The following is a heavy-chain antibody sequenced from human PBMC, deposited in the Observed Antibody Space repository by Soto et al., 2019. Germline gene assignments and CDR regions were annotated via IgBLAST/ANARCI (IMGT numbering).Heavy chain of an antibody. CDR3: AKDPYSSSWYINYYYGMDV. CDR1: GFTFSSYG. J-gene: IGHJ6*02. CDR2: ISYDGSNT. Sequence: QVQLVESGGGVVQPGRSLRLSCAASGFTFSSYGMHWVRQAPGKGLEWVAVISYDGSNTYYADSVKGRFTISRDNSKNTLYLHMNSLRAEDTAVYYCAKDPYSSSWYINYYYGMDVWGQGTTVTVSS. V-gene: IGHV3-30*18. D-gene: IGHD6-13*01.